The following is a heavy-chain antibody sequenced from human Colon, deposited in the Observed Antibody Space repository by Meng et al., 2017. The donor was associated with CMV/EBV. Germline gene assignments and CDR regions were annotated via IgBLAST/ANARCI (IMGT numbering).Heavy chain of an antibody. J-gene: IGHJ4*02. CDR1: GFTVSNNH. D-gene: IGHD1-20*01. CDR2: IWNDGHA. Sequence: GGSLRLSCAASGFTVSNNHVNWVRQAPGKGLEWVAIIWNDGHANYADSVRGRFAVSRDNAKNSLYLQMNSLRAEDTAVYYCAGYNWNRHTLDYWGQGTLVTVSS. V-gene: IGHV3-53*01. CDR3: AGYNWNRHTLDY.